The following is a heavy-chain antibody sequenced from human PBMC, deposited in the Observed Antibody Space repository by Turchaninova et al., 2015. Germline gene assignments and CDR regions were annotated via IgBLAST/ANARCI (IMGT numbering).Heavy chain of an antibody. CDR2: INTGNGDT. Sequence: QVQLVQSGAEVKKPGASVTVSGKASGYIFTTCAIHWVRQAPGKSLEWMGWINTGNGDTKYSETFQGRVTFTRDTSASTAYMDLSRLRSEDTTVYYCARDSGRLTVTGVANLFDLWGQGTRVTVSS. D-gene: IGHD6-19*01. V-gene: IGHV1-3*04. CDR3: ARDSGRLTVTGVANLFDL. J-gene: IGHJ4*02. CDR1: GYIFTTCA.